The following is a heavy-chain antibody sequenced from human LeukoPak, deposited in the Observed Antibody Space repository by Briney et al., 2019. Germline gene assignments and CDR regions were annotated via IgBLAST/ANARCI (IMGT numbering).Heavy chain of an antibody. CDR1: GFTFSSYW. Sequence: GGSLRLSCAASGFTFSSYWMSWVRQAPGKGLEWVANIKQDGSEKYYVDSVKGRFTISRDNAKNSLYLQMNSLRAEDTAVYYCARVVSGRGYYYYYYGMDVWGQGTTVTVSS. J-gene: IGHJ6*02. D-gene: IGHD1-26*01. CDR2: IKQDGSEK. V-gene: IGHV3-7*01. CDR3: ARVVSGRGYYYYYYGMDV.